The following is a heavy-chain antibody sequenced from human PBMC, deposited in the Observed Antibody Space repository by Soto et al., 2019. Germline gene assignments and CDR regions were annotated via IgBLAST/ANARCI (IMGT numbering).Heavy chain of an antibody. V-gene: IGHV3-21*01. Sequence: EVQLVESRGGLVKPGGSLRLSCAASGFIFSSNSMNWVRQAPGKGLEWVSSISSSSSYISYTDSVKGRFTISRDNAKNSLYLLMNSLRAEDTAVYYCARDVGRYYGLGNPTSWGQGTLVTVSS. CDR1: GFIFSSNS. CDR2: ISSSSSYI. D-gene: IGHD3-10*01. CDR3: ARDVGRYYGLGNPTS. J-gene: IGHJ4*02.